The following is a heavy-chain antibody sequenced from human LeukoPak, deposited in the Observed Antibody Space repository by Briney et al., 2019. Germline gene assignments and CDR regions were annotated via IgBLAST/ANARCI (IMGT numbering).Heavy chain of an antibody. D-gene: IGHD2-2*01. J-gene: IGHJ4*02. CDR1: GGSFSGYY. Sequence: SETLSLTCAVYGGSFSGYYWSWIRQPPGKGLEWIGEINHSGSTNYNPSLKSRVTISVDTSKNQFSPKLSSVTAADTAVYYCARVGSALVPAAEPYYFDYWGQGTLVTVSS. CDR3: ARVGSALVPAAEPYYFDY. CDR2: INHSGST. V-gene: IGHV4-34*01.